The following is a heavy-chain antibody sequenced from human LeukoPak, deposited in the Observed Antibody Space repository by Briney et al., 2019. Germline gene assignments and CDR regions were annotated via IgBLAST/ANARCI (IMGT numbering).Heavy chain of an antibody. CDR3: ARLPDY. CDR1: GGSISPYY. CDR2: IYYHENT. Sequence: SETLSLTCTVSGGSISPYYWSWIRQPPGKGLEWIGYIYYHENTDYNPSLKSRVAISVDTSKNQFSLKLTSVTAADTAMYYCARLPDYWGQGILVTVSS. J-gene: IGHJ4*02. V-gene: IGHV4-59*08.